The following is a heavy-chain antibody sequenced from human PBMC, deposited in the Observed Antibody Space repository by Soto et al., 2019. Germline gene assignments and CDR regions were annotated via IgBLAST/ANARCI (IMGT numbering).Heavy chain of an antibody. CDR1: GGSISSSSYY. J-gene: IGHJ5*02. CDR2: IYYSGST. V-gene: IGHV4-39*01. D-gene: IGHD6-13*01. Sequence: SETLSFTCTVSGGSISSSSYYWGWIRQPPGKGLEWIGSIYYSGSTYYNPSLKSRVTISVDTSKNQFSLKLSSVTAADTAVYYCAIRIAAAVDNWFDPWGQGTLVTVSS. CDR3: AIRIAAAVDNWFDP.